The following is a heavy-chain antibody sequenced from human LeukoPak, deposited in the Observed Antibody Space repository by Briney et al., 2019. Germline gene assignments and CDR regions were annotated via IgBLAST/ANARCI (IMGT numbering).Heavy chain of an antibody. CDR3: AKGRGTDYYYYGMDV. D-gene: IGHD1-1*01. CDR1: GFTFDDYA. V-gene: IGHV3-9*01. J-gene: IGHJ6*02. CDR2: ISWSSGSI. Sequence: PGRSLRLSCAASGFTFDDYAMHWVRQAPGKGLEWVSGISWSSGSIGYADSVKGRFTIPRDNAKKSLYLQMNSLRDEDTALYYCAKGRGTDYYYYGMDVWGQGTTVTVSS.